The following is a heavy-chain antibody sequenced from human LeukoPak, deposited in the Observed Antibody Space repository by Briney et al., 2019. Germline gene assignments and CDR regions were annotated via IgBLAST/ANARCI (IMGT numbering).Heavy chain of an antibody. Sequence: PGGSLRLSCAASGFTFSSYAMNWVRQAPGKGLEWVSVVIGSSGSTDYADSVKGRFTISRDISKNTLYLQMNRLRAEDTAIYFCAKGGYDYIEIGYFDYWGQGTPVTVAS. CDR2: VIGSSGST. J-gene: IGHJ4*02. CDR1: GFTFSSYA. CDR3: AKGGYDYIEIGYFDY. V-gene: IGHV3-23*01. D-gene: IGHD5-12*01.